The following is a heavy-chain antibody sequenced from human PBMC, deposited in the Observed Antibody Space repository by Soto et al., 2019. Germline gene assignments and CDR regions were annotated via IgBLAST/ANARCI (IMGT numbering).Heavy chain of an antibody. V-gene: IGHV3-30-3*01. CDR1: GFTFSSYA. Sequence: QVQLVESGGGVVQPGRSLRLSCVASGFTFSSYAMHWVRQAPGKGLEWVAVISYDGSNKYYADSVKGRFTISRDNSKNTLYLQMNSLRAEDTAVYYCAREGPETGGYYYGMDVWGQGTTVTVSS. D-gene: IGHD3-10*01. J-gene: IGHJ6*02. CDR2: ISYDGSNK. CDR3: AREGPETGGYYYGMDV.